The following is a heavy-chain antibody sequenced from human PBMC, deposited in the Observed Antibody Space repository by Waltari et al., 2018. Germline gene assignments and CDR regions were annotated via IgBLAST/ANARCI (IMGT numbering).Heavy chain of an antibody. Sequence: QVQLQQWGAGLLKPSETLSLTCAVYGGSFSGYYWSWIRQPPGKGLEWIGEINQSGSTNYNPSLKSRVTISVDTSKNQFSLKLSSVTAADTAVYYCARRARLRLVMAKVWFDPWGQGTLVTVSS. CDR2: INQSGST. J-gene: IGHJ5*02. CDR1: GGSFSGYY. V-gene: IGHV4-34*01. CDR3: ARRARLRLVMAKVWFDP. D-gene: IGHD3-9*01.